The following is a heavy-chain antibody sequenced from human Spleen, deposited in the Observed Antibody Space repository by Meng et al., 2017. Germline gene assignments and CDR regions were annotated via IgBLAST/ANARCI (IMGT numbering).Heavy chain of an antibody. V-gene: IGHV1-2*06. Sequence: QRGQSGSGVTKPGSSVKGSCKASGYTFPDYWLHWVRRAPGQGLEWMGRINPKSGDTHYAQRFQGRVTMTGDTSISTAYMELSGLRSDDTAMYYCARDEDISAAGKLFGDYWGQGTLVTVSS. CDR3: ARDEDISAAGKLFGDY. D-gene: IGHD6-13*01. J-gene: IGHJ4*02. CDR1: GYTFPDYW. CDR2: INPKSGDT.